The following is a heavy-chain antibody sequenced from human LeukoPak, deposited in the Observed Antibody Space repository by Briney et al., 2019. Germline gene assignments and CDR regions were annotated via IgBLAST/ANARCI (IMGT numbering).Heavy chain of an antibody. CDR1: GFTFSSYG. J-gene: IGHJ6*02. Sequence: GGSLRLSCAASGFTFSSYGMHWVRQAPGKGLEWVAVIWYDGSNKYYADSVKGRFTISRDNSKNTLYLQMNSLRAEDTAVYYCARENDKYAYYYYYGMDVWGQETTVTVSS. CDR3: ARENDKYAYYYYYGMDV. V-gene: IGHV3-33*01. CDR2: IWYDGSNK. D-gene: IGHD2-8*01.